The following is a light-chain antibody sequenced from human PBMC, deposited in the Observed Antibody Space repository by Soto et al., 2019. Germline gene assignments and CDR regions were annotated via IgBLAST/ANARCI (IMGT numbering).Light chain of an antibody. J-gene: IGKJ1*01. Sequence: EIVLTQSPAILSLSPGERATLSCRASQSVSSYLAWYKQKPGQAPRLLSYDASNRATGIPARFSGSGSGTEFTLTITSLKSEDFEVYYCQQYHNWPRTFGQGTKVDIK. CDR3: QQYHNWPRT. CDR2: DAS. CDR1: QSVSSY. V-gene: IGKV3-11*01.